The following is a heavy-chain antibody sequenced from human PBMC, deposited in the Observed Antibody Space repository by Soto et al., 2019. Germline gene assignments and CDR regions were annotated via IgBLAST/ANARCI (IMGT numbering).Heavy chain of an antibody. J-gene: IGHJ4*02. CDR1: GFSFSSYA. D-gene: IGHD3-22*01. CDR3: AKLGLDSSGASSVFDV. CDR2: VSYDGSKR. V-gene: IGHV3-30*18. Sequence: PGGSLRLSCAASGFSFSSYAMHWVRQAPGKGLEWVTSVSYDGSKRYYADSVKGRFTISRDNSNKTLYLQMNSLRVEDTAIYYCAKLGLDSSGASSVFDVWGQGT.